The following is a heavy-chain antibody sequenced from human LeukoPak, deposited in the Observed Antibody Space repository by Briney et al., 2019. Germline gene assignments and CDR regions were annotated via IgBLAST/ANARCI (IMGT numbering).Heavy chain of an antibody. CDR2: IHPESGGT. Sequence: ASVKVSRKASVYKFTDYSMHWVRQAPGRGPEWMGWIHPESGGTNSAPEFQGRVTMTRDTSISTVYMELSRLGSDDTAVYYCARLRGGYDSADYWGQGTLVTVSS. CDR3: ARLRGGYDSADY. CDR1: VYKFTDYS. J-gene: IGHJ4*02. D-gene: IGHD5-12*01. V-gene: IGHV1-2*02.